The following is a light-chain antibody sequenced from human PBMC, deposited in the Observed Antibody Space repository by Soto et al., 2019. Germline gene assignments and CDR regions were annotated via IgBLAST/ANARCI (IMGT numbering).Light chain of an antibody. V-gene: IGLV2-14*01. CDR1: SSDVGGYNY. J-gene: IGLJ2*01. Sequence: QSALTQPASVSGSPGQSITISCTGTSSDVGGYNYVSWYQQHPVKAPKLMIYDVSNRPSGVSNRFSGSKSGNTASLTISGLQAEDEADYYCSSYTSSRTVVFGGGTKLTVL. CDR2: DVS. CDR3: SSYTSSRTVV.